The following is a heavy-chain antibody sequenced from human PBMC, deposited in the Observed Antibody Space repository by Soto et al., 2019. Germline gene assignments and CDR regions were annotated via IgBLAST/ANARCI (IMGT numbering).Heavy chain of an antibody. CDR1: GYTFTGHY. Sequence: ASVKVSCKASGYTFTGHYIHWVRQAPEQGPEWMGEIGPESGATRYAQKFQGRATMTRDMSITTVYMELNNLSHDDTAVYYCGRGRSGQIVVFYWGQGTPVTVSS. D-gene: IGHD1-26*01. CDR3: GRGRSGQIVVFY. CDR2: IGPESGAT. J-gene: IGHJ4*02. V-gene: IGHV1-2*02.